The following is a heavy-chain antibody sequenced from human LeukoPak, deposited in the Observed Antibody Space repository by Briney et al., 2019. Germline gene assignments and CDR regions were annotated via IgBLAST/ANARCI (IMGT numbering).Heavy chain of an antibody. CDR1: GFTFSSDW. V-gene: IGHV3-74*01. CDR3: SRGRDVVATQLLWYFDL. CDR2: ININGSST. J-gene: IGHJ2*01. D-gene: IGHD5-24*01. Sequence: GGSLRLSCAASGFTFSSDWMHWVRQAPGKGLVWVSRININGSSTTYADSVKGRFTISRDNAKNTLYLQMNNLRAEDTAVYYCSRGRDVVATQLLWYFDLWGRGTLVTVSS.